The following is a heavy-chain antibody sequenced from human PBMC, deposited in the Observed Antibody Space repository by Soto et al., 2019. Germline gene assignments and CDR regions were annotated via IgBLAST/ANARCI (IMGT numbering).Heavy chain of an antibody. J-gene: IGHJ6*02. CDR3: ARDITGYYGMDV. V-gene: IGHV3-33*01. CDR2: IWYDGSNK. Sequence: PGGSLRLSCAASGFTFSSYGMHWVRQAPGKGLEWVAVIWYDGSNKYYADSVKGRFTISRDNSKNTLYLQMNSLRAEDTAVYYCARDITGYYGMDVWGQGTTVTVSS. D-gene: IGHD3-3*01. CDR1: GFTFSSYG.